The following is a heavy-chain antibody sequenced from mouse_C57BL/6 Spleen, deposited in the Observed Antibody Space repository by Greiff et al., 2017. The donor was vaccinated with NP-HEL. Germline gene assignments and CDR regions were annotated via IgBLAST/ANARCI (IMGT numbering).Heavy chain of an antibody. J-gene: IGHJ4*01. V-gene: IGHV1-26*01. CDR1: GYTFTDYY. D-gene: IGHD3-2*02. CDR3: ALDSSGLYAMDY. Sequence: VQLQQSGPELVKPGASVKISCKASGYTFTDYYMNWVKQSHGKSLEWIGDINPNNGGTSYNQKFKGKATLTVDKSSSTAYMELRSLTSEDSAVYYCALDSSGLYAMDYWGQGTSVTVSS. CDR2: INPNNGGT.